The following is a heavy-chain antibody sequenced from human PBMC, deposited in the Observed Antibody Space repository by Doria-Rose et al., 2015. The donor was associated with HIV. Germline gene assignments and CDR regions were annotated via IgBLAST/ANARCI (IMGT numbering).Heavy chain of an antibody. CDR1: GVSLSSPGMG. D-gene: IGHD6-13*01. V-gene: IGHV2-26*01. CDR2: MFSDDER. CDR3: ARIKSSRWYHKYYFDF. J-gene: IGHJ4*02. Sequence: QVTLKESGPVLVKPTETPTLTCTVSGVSLSSPGMGVSWIRQPPGKALEWLANMFSDDERSYKTSLKSRLTISRGTSKSQVVLTMTDMDPVDTATYYCARIKSSRWYHKYYFDFWGQGTLVIVSA.